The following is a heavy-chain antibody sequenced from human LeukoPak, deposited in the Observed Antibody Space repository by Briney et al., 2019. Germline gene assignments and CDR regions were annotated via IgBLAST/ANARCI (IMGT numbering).Heavy chain of an antibody. Sequence: GGSLRLSCAASGFTFSSYSMNWVRQAPGKGLEWVSSISSSSSYIYYADSVKGRFTISRDNAKNSLYLQMNSLRAEDTAVYYCARDGGIAAAGNWYYYMTSGAKGPRSPSP. CDR3: ARDGGIAAAGNWYYYMTS. V-gene: IGHV3-21*01. D-gene: IGHD6-13*01. CDR2: ISSSSSYI. CDR1: GFTFSSYS. J-gene: IGHJ6*03.